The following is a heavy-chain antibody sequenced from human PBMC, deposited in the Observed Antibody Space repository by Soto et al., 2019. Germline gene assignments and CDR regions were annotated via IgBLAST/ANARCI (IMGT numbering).Heavy chain of an antibody. J-gene: IGHJ6*02. CDR2: ISAYNGNT. Sequence: QVQLVQSGAEVKKPGASVKVSCKASGYTFTSYGISWVRQAPGQGLEWMGWISAYNGNTNYAQKLQGRVTMTTDTSTSTAYMELRSLRSDDTAVYYCARASIVVVTRDNYYYYYGMDVWGQGTTVTVSS. CDR3: ARASIVVVTRDNYYYYYGMDV. CDR1: GYTFTSYG. D-gene: IGHD2-21*02. V-gene: IGHV1-18*04.